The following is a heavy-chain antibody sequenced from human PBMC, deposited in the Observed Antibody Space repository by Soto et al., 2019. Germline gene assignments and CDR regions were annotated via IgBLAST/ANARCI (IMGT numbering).Heavy chain of an antibody. J-gene: IGHJ4*02. CDR1: GFTFSSYG. Sequence: PGGSLRLSCAASGFTFSSYGMHWVRQAPGKGLEWVAVISYDGSNKYYADSVKGRFTISRDNSKNTLYLQMNSLRAEDTAVYYCAKDIGEGDYDYWGQGTLVTVSS. D-gene: IGHD4-17*01. V-gene: IGHV3-30*18. CDR2: ISYDGSNK. CDR3: AKDIGEGDYDY.